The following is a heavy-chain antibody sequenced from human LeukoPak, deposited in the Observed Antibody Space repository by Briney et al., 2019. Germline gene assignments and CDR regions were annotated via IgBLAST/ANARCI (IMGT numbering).Heavy chain of an antibody. Sequence: GASVKVSCKASGYTFTSYGISWVRQAPGQGLEWMGWISAYNGNTNYAQKLQGRVTMTTDTSTSTAYMELRSLRSDDTAVYYCARDHCSSTICYFHYYYYMDVWGKGTTVTVSS. D-gene: IGHD2-2*01. CDR3: ARDHCSSTICYFHYYYYMDV. CDR2: ISAYNGNT. CDR1: GYTFTSYG. V-gene: IGHV1-18*01. J-gene: IGHJ6*03.